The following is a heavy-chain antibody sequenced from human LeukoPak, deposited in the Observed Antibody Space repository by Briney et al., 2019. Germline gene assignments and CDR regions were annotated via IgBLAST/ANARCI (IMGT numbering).Heavy chain of an antibody. J-gene: IGHJ3*02. CDR2: IYYSGST. CDR1: GGSISSYY. Sequence: SETLSLTCTVSGGSISSYYWSWIRQPPGKGLEWIGYIYYSGSTNYNPSLKSRVTISVDTSKNQFSLKLSSVTAADTAVYYCARRYCSGGSCFDAFDIWGQGTLVTVSS. D-gene: IGHD2-15*01. V-gene: IGHV4-59*08. CDR3: ARRYCSGGSCFDAFDI.